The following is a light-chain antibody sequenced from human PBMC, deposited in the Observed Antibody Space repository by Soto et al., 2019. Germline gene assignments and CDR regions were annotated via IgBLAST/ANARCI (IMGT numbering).Light chain of an antibody. CDR1: QTIGNN. CDR3: QQYSSRPPWT. CDR2: AAS. V-gene: IGKV3-15*01. Sequence: EIVMTQSPVTLSVSPGERATLSCRASQTIGNNLAWYRQKPGQAPRLLIYAASTRATGIPARFSGRGSGTEFTLTISSLQSEDFAVYYWQQYSSRPPWTFGQGTKVDI. J-gene: IGKJ1*01.